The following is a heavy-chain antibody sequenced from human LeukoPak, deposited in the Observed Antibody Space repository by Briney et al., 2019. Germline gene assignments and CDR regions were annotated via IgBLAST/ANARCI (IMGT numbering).Heavy chain of an antibody. Sequence: GGSLRLSCAASGFTLDDYGMSWVRQAPGKGLEWVSGINWNGGSTGYADSVKGRFTISRDNAKNSLYLQMNSLRAEDTALYYCARRIVATIKGRGYYFDYWGQGTLVTVSS. D-gene: IGHD5-12*01. CDR3: ARRIVATIKGRGYYFDY. V-gene: IGHV3-20*04. CDR2: INWNGGST. J-gene: IGHJ4*02. CDR1: GFTLDDYG.